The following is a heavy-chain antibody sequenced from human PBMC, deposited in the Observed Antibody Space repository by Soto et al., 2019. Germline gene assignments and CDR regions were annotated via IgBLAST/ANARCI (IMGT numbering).Heavy chain of an antibody. CDR1: GYTFTSYY. CDR2: INPSGGST. D-gene: IGHD1-26*01. J-gene: IGHJ6*04. Sequence: ASVKVSCKASGYTFTSYYMHWVRQAPGQGLEWMGIINPSGGSTSYAQKFQGRVTMTRDTSTSTVYMELSSLRSEDTAVYYCAGQLVGATPTTHYSYYCMGVWGKGPRVTVSS. CDR3: AGQLVGATPTTHYSYYCMGV. V-gene: IGHV1-46*01.